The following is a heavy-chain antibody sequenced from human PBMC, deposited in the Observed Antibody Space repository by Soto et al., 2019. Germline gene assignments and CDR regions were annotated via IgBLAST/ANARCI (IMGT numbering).Heavy chain of an antibody. D-gene: IGHD6-19*01. CDR3: AKVRYSSPMGYYYGMDV. CDR1: GVTFSKFI. V-gene: IGHV1-69*05. J-gene: IGHJ6*02. Sequence: QGQLEQSGGEVKKPGSSVKVSCKASGVTFSKFIMTWVRQAPGLGLEWVGGIIPIFGTANYAQKFQGRVKITTDESTSTSYMEVNNLRSEDTAVYYCAKVRYSSPMGYYYGMDVWGQGTTVTVSS. CDR2: IIPIFGTA.